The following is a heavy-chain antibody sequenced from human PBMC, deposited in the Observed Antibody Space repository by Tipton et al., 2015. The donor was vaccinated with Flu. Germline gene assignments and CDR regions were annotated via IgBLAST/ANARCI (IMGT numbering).Heavy chain of an antibody. CDR1: GGSISSGGYY. J-gene: IGHJ4*02. CDR2: IYYSGST. D-gene: IGHD6-19*01. V-gene: IGHV4-31*03. CDR3: ARRIAVAGILDF. Sequence: TLSLTCTVSGGSISSGGYYWSWIRQHPGKGLEWIGYIYYSGSTYYNPSLQSRITISLDTSKNQFSLKLSSVTAADTAVYFCARRIAVAGILDFWGQGTLVTVSS.